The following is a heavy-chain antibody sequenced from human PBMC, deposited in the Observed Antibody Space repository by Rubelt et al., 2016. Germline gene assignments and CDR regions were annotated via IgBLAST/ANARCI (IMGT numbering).Heavy chain of an antibody. Sequence: QVQLQQSGPGLVKASGTLSLTCAVSVGSISTNSWWSWVRQPPGRGLEWIGEIYYRGTPNSTPSLQSRVTITVDKSNNQFSRKLTSVTAADTAVYYCARDDLAAEFRLVFDIWGQGTMVTVSS. D-gene: IGHD2-15*01. CDR1: VGSISTNSW. V-gene: IGHV4-4*02. CDR2: IYYRGTP. J-gene: IGHJ3*02. CDR3: ARDDLAAEFRLVFDI.